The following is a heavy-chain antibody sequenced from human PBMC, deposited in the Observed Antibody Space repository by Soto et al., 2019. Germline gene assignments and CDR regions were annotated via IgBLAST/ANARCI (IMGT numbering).Heavy chain of an antibody. D-gene: IGHD5-18*01. J-gene: IGHJ6*02. CDR2: IYHSGST. CDR1: GYAISSGYY. Sequence: SSETLSLTCAVSGYAISSGYYWGWIRQPPGKGLEWIGSIYHSGSTYYNPSLKSRVTISVDTSKNQFSLKLSSVTAADTAVYYCARLRGTAMAPRAYYYYGMDVWGQGTTVTVSS. V-gene: IGHV4-38-2*01. CDR3: ARLRGTAMAPRAYYYYGMDV.